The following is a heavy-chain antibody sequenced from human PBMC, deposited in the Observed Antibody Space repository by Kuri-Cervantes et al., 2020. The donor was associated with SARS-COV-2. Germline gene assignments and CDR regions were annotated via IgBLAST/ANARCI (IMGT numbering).Heavy chain of an antibody. CDR3: SRFEEAGPDDAFDI. Sequence: ASVKVSCKASGYTFTSYGISWVRQAPGQGLEWMGWINPNSGGTNYAQKFQGRVTITADESTSTAYMELSSLRSEDTAVYYCSRFEEAGPDDAFDIWGQGTMVTVSS. J-gene: IGHJ3*02. D-gene: IGHD6-13*01. CDR1: GYTFTSYG. V-gene: IGHV1-18*01. CDR2: INPNSGGT.